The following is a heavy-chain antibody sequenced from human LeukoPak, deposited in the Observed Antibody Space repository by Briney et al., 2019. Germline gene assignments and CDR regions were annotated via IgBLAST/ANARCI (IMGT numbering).Heavy chain of an antibody. V-gene: IGHV4-39*07. CDR1: GDSISSTNYY. CDR2: IYYSGST. CDR3: ARDRTGYCSGGSCYSGAFDI. D-gene: IGHD2-15*01. J-gene: IGHJ3*02. Sequence: SETLSLTCTVSGDSISSTNYYWGWIRQPPGKGLEWIGSIYYSGSTFNNPSLKSRVTISVDTSKNQFSLKLSSVTAADTAVYYCARDRTGYCSGGSCYSGAFDIWGQGTMVTVSS.